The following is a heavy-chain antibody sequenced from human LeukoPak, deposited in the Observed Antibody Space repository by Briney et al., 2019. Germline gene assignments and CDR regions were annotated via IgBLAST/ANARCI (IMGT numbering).Heavy chain of an antibody. J-gene: IGHJ4*02. CDR3: ARESDYGDFDY. CDR1: GGSISSYY. V-gene: IGHV4-59*01. D-gene: IGHD4-17*01. Sequence: SETLSLTCTVSGGSISSYYWSWLRQPPGKGLEWIGYIYYSGSTNYNPSLKSRVTISVDTYKNQFSLKLSSVTAADTAVYYCARESDYGDFDYWGQGTLVTVSS. CDR2: IYYSGST.